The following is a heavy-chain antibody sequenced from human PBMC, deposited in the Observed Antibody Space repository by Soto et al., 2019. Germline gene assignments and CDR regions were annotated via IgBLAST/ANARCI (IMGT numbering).Heavy chain of an antibody. CDR1: GFTFSRYA. Sequence: QVQVVESGGGVVQPGRSLRLSCAASGFTFSRYAIHWVRQAPGKGLEWVAVISRDGTNKYYVDSVKGRFTISRDNSRNTLYLQMNSLRHEXXXXXYCARSRSGAVADSFDFWGQGT. D-gene: IGHD3-10*01. V-gene: IGHV3-30*04. CDR3: ARSRSGAVADSFDF. CDR2: ISRDGTNK. J-gene: IGHJ4*02.